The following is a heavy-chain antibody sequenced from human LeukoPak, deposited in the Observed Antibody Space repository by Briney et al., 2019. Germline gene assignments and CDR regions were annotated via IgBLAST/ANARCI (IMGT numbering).Heavy chain of an antibody. CDR2: IYYSGST. CDR1: GGSISSYY. J-gene: IGHJ3*02. V-gene: IGHV4-59*01. Sequence: SETLSLTCTVSGGSISSYYWSWIRQPPGKGLEWIGHIYYSGSTNYNPSLKSRVTISVDTSKSQFSLKLSSVTAADTAVYYCARGSPGSGAFDIWGQGTMVTVSS. CDR3: ARGSPGSGAFDI.